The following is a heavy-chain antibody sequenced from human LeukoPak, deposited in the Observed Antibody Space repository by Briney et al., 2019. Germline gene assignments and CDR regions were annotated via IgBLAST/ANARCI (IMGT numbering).Heavy chain of an antibody. J-gene: IGHJ4*02. CDR1: GFSFSSYG. Sequence: SGGSLRLSCAASGFSFSSYGMHWVRQAPGKGLEWVAVISYDGSNKYYADSVKGRFTISRDNSKNTLYLQMNSLRAEDTAVYYCARAYSSGLTYFDYWGQGTLVTVSS. D-gene: IGHD5-18*01. CDR2: ISYDGSNK. V-gene: IGHV3-30*03. CDR3: ARAYSSGLTYFDY.